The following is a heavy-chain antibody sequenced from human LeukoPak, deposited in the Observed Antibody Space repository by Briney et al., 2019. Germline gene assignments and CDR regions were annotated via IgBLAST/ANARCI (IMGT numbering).Heavy chain of an antibody. CDR2: IRSKALYGTS. D-gene: IGHD3-10*02. V-gene: IGHV3-49*04. CDR3: VRESVRDYYFDF. J-gene: IGHJ4*02. Sequence: PGGSLRLSCPGSGFRFGGYALSWVRQAPGKGLEWVGFIRSKALYGTSEYAASVEGRFSISRDDSNNIVYLQMNSLKTEDTAVYFCVRESVRDYYFDFWGQGTLVTVSS. CDR1: GFRFGGYA.